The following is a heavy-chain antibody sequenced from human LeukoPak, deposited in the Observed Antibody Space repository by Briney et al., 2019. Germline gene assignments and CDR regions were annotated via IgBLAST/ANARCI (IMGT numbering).Heavy chain of an antibody. D-gene: IGHD2-21*02. V-gene: IGHV1-18*01. J-gene: IGHJ2*01. Sequence: VASVKVSFKASGYTFISYGISWVRQAPGQGLEWMGWISGYNGNTNYAQNLQGRVTMTTDTSTGTAYMELRSLRSDDTAVYYCARGLGVVTAQSEQPKPRYFDLWGRGTQVTVSS. CDR3: ARGLGVVTAQSEQPKPRYFDL. CDR1: GYTFISYG. CDR2: ISGYNGNT.